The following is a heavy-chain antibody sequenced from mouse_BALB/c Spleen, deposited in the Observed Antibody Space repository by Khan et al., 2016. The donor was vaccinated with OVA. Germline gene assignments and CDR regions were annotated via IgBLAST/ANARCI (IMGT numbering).Heavy chain of an antibody. CDR2: IYYSGSI. Sequence: EVQLQESGPDLVKPSQSLSLTCTVTGYSITSGYSWHWIRQFPGNKLEWMGYIYYSGSIKYNPYFKSRISIARDTSKNQFFLKLNSVTTEDTATYYCARDGNYMDDWGQGTSVTVSS. CDR1: GYSITSGYS. CDR3: ARDGNYMDD. D-gene: IGHD2-1*01. J-gene: IGHJ4*01. V-gene: IGHV3-1*02.